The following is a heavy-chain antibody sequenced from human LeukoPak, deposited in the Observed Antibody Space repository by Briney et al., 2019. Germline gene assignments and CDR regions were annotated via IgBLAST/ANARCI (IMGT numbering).Heavy chain of an antibody. CDR1: GGFITRSNSY. D-gene: IGHD3-10*01. V-gene: IGHV4-39*01. CDR2: IYYDGTT. CDR3: ANVNMVRGPVPHGDY. J-gene: IGHJ4*02. Sequence: SHTLSLTCTVSGGFITRSNSYWAWVRQPPGKGLEWIGSIYYDGTTYFSPSLKSRVTISVDSSNNQFSLKLTSVTAADTAVYYCANVNMVRGPVPHGDYWGQGTLVTVSS.